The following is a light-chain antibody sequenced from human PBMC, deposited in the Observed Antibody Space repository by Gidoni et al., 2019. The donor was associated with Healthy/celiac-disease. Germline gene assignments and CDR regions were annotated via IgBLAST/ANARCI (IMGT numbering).Light chain of an antibody. J-gene: IGLJ2*01. V-gene: IGLV1-40*01. CDR1: SSNIGAGYD. CDR3: QSYDSSLSGGV. Sequence: QSVLTPPPSVSGAPGQRVTISCTGSSSNIGAGYDVHWYQQLPGTATKLLIYGNSNRPSGVPDRFSGSKSGTSASLAITGLQAEDEADYYCQSYDSSLSGGVFGGGTKLTVL. CDR2: GNS.